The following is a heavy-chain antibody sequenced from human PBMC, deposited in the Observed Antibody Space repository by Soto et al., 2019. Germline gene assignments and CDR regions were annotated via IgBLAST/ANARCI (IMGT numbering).Heavy chain of an antibody. V-gene: IGHV3-23*01. D-gene: IGHD3-10*01. CDR1: GFTFSSYA. CDR3: AKDLREVRGVNYYYGMDV. Sequence: PGGSLRLSCAASGFTFSSYAMSWVRQAPGKGLEWVSAISGSGGSTYYADSVKGRFTISRVNSKNTLYLQMNSLRAEDTAVYYCAKDLREVRGVNYYYGMDVWGQGTTVTVSS. J-gene: IGHJ6*02. CDR2: ISGSGGST.